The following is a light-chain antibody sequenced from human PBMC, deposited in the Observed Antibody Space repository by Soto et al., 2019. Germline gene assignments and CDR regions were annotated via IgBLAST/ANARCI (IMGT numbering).Light chain of an antibody. CDR2: EVT. CDR3: SSYAGSNNGV. J-gene: IGLJ3*02. CDR1: SSDVGGYNY. V-gene: IGLV2-8*01. Sequence: QSALTQPPSASGSPGQSVAISCTGTSSDVGGYNYVSWYQQHPGKAPKLIIYEVTKCPSGVPDRFSGSKSGNTASLTVSGLQAEDEADYYCSSYAGSNNGVFGGGTKLTVL.